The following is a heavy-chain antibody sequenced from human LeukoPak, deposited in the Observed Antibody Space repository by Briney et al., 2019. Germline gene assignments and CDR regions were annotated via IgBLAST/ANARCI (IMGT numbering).Heavy chain of an antibody. CDR1: GFTFSSYG. CDR3: AKATTGIAVAPPDYYYMDV. Sequence: GGSLRLSCAASGFTFSSYGMHWVRQAPGKGLEWVAVISYDGSNKYYADSVKGRFTISRDNSKNTLYLQMNSLRAEDTAVYYCAKATTGIAVAPPDYYYMDVWGKGTTVTVSS. V-gene: IGHV3-30*18. D-gene: IGHD6-19*01. CDR2: ISYDGSNK. J-gene: IGHJ6*03.